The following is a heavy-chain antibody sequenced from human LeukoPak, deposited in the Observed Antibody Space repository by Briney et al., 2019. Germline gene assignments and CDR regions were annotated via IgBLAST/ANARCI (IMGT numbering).Heavy chain of an antibody. D-gene: IGHD4-23*01. CDR1: GGSFSGYY. V-gene: IGHV4-34*01. J-gene: IGHJ3*02. CDR2: INHSGST. Sequence: PSETLSLTCAVYGGSFSGYYWSWIRQPPGKGLEWIGEINHSGSTNYNPSLKSRVTISVDTSKNQFSLKLSSVTAADTAVYYCARQDYGGNSGGAFDIWGQGTMVTVSS. CDR3: ARQDYGGNSGGAFDI.